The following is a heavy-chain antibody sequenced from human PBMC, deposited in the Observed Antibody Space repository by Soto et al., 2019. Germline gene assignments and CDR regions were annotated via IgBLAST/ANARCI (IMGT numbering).Heavy chain of an antibody. CDR1: GFTFSSYG. CDR2: ISYDGSNK. CDR3: AKGGIFGVVNHAIDY. D-gene: IGHD3-3*01. V-gene: IGHV3-30*18. Sequence: QVQLVESGGGVVQPGRSLRLSCAASGFTFSSYGMHWVRQAPGKGLEWVAVISYDGSNKYYADSVKGRFTISRDNPKNTLYLQMNSLRAEDTAVYYCAKGGIFGVVNHAIDYWGKGTLVTVSS. J-gene: IGHJ4*02.